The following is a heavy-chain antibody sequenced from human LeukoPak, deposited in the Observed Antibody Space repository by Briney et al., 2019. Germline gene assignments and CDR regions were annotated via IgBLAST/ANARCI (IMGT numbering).Heavy chain of an antibody. CDR3: ARRAIPTKKRDGYNPDDAFDI. Sequence: PGRSLTLSCSASGFTFSNYGIHWVRQDPGKGLQWVAVISYDATNEYYTHSLKGRFTISRDNAKNSLYLQMNGLRAEDTAVYYCARRAIPTKKRDGYNPDDAFDIWGQGTMVTVSS. V-gene: IGHV3-30*03. CDR1: GFTFSNYG. CDR2: ISYDATNE. D-gene: IGHD5-24*01. J-gene: IGHJ3*02.